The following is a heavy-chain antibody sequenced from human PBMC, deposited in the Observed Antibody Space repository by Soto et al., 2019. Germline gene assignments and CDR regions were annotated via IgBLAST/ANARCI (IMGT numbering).Heavy chain of an antibody. Sequence: GGSLRLSCAASGFTFSSYSMNWVRQAPGKGLEWVSSISSSSSYIYYADSVKGRFTISRDNAKNSLYLQMNSLRAEDTAVYYCARDIYPSTVATPFYYYMDVWGKGTTVTVSS. D-gene: IGHD4-17*01. V-gene: IGHV3-21*01. J-gene: IGHJ6*03. CDR1: GFTFSSYS. CDR2: ISSSSSYI. CDR3: ARDIYPSTVATPFYYYMDV.